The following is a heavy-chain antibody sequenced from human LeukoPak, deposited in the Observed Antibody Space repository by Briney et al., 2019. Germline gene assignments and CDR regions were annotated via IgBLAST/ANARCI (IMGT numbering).Heavy chain of an antibody. CDR2: IKSKTDGGTT. V-gene: IGHV3-15*01. CDR3: TTDAGYSSSWYRRVKWFDP. Sequence: GGSLRLSCAASGFTFSNAWMSWVRQAPGKGLEWVGRIKSKTDGGTTDYAAPVKGRFTISRDDSKNTLYLQMNSLKTEDTAVYYCTTDAGYSSSWYRRVKWFDPWGQGTLVTVSS. CDR1: GFTFSNAW. J-gene: IGHJ5*02. D-gene: IGHD6-13*01.